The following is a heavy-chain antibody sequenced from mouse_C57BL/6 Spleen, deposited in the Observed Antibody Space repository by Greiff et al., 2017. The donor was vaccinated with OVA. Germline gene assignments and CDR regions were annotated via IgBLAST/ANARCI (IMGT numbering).Heavy chain of an antibody. CDR2: IDPSDSYT. CDR1: GYTFTSYW. CDR3: ARGQLIRHVDY. J-gene: IGHJ2*01. Sequence: QVQLQQPGAELVKPGASVKLSCKASGYTFTSYWMQWVNQRPGQGLEWIGEIDPSDSYTNYNQKFKGKATLTVDTSSSTAYMQLSSLTSEDSAVYYCARGQLIRHVDYWGQGTTLTVSS. V-gene: IGHV1-50*01. D-gene: IGHD1-3*01.